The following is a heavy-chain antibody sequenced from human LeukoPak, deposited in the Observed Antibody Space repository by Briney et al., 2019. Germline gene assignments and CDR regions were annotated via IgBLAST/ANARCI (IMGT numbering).Heavy chain of an antibody. Sequence: VAXXKVSCKPSGYTFTSYGVTWVRQAPGQGLEWMGWISAYNGNTNYAQKVQGRVTMTTDTSTRTAYMELRSLRSDDTAMYYCARGASGTTAFDYWGQGTLVTVSS. V-gene: IGHV1-18*01. CDR2: ISAYNGNT. CDR1: GYTFTSYG. CDR3: ARGASGTTAFDY. J-gene: IGHJ4*02. D-gene: IGHD1-7*01.